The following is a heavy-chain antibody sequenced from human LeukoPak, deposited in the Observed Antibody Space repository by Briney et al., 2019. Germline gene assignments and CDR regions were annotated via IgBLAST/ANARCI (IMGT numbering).Heavy chain of an antibody. CDR2: IYPGDSDT. D-gene: IGHD3-10*01. Sequence: VESLQISCKGAGCSFTSYCIGWVRQMPGKGLEWMGIIYPGDSDTRYSPSFQGQVTISADKSISTAYLQWSSLKASDTAMYYCARRATGRFGELGYYMDVWGKGTTVTVSS. CDR3: ARRATGRFGELGYYMDV. J-gene: IGHJ6*03. V-gene: IGHV5-51*01. CDR1: GCSFTSYC.